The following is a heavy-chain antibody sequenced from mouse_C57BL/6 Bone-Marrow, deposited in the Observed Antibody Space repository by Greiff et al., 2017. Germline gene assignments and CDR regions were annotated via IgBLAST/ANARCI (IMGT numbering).Heavy chain of an antibody. CDR3: ARVYYYGSRPYYYAMDY. CDR1: GFTFSDYG. V-gene: IGHV5-17*01. Sequence: EVHLVESGGGLVKPGGSLKLSCAASGFTFSDYGMHWVRQAPEKGLEWVAYISSGSSTIYYADTVKGRFTISRDNAKHTLFLQMTSLRSEDTSMYYCARVYYYGSRPYYYAMDYWGQGTSVTVSS. D-gene: IGHD1-1*01. CDR2: ISSGSSTI. J-gene: IGHJ4*01.